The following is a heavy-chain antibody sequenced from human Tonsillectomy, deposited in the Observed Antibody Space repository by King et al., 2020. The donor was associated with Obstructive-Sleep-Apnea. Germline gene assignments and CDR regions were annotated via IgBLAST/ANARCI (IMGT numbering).Heavy chain of an antibody. CDR3: AREGYRSGWWGGFFDN. V-gene: IGHV3-48*04. CDR1: GFTFRSYA. J-gene: IGHJ4*02. Sequence: VQLVESGGGLVQPGESLRLSCAASGFTFRSYAMNWVRQAPGKGLEWISYITTTGTTIYYADSVNGRFTISRDDAKNSLHLQMDSLRVEDTAVYYCAREGYRSGWWGGFFDNWGQGTLVTVSS. CDR2: ITTTGTTI. D-gene: IGHD6-19*01.